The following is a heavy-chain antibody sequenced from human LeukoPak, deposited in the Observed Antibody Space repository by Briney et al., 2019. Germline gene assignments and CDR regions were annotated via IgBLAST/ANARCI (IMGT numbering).Heavy chain of an antibody. CDR1: GFTFSSYG. V-gene: IGHV3-30*02. J-gene: IGHJ4*02. CDR2: IRYDETKT. D-gene: IGHD1-26*01. Sequence: GGSLSLSCAASGFTFSSYGMHWVRQAPANGLEWLAFIRYDETKTFYGDSVKGRFTIYRDNSKNTLYLQMNSLRAEDTAVYYCAKSHLPNTYSGTYYCDYWGQGTQVTVSS. CDR3: AKSHLPNTYSGTYYCDY.